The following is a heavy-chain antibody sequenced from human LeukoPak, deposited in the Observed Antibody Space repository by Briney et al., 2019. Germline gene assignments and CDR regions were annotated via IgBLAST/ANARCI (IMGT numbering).Heavy chain of an antibody. V-gene: IGHV4-31*03. CDR2: IYYSGST. CDR3: ARGSCSGSYYWFDP. Sequence: SETLSLTCTVSGGSISSGGYYWSWLRQHPGKGLEWIGYIYYSGSTYYNPSLKSRVTISVDTSKNQFSLKLSSVTAADTAVYYCARGSCSGSYYWFDPWGQGTLVTVSS. J-gene: IGHJ5*02. CDR1: GGSISSGGYY. D-gene: IGHD1-26*01.